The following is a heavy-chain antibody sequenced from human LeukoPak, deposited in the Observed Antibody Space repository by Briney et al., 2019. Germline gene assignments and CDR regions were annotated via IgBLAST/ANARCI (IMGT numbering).Heavy chain of an antibody. Sequence: GASVKVSCKASGYTFTGYYLHWVRQAPGQGLEWMGWINPNSGGTNYAQKFQGRVTMTRDTSISTAYMELSRLRSDDTAVYYCARELSYGEWFDPWGQGTLVTVSS. CDR2: INPNSGGT. D-gene: IGHD3-10*01. J-gene: IGHJ5*02. V-gene: IGHV1-2*02. CDR3: ARELSYGEWFDP. CDR1: GYTFTGYY.